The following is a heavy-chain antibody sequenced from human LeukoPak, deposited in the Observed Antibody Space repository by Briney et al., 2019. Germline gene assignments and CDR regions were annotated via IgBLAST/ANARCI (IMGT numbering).Heavy chain of an antibody. CDR1: GFTFSSYE. Sequence: GGSLRLSCAASGFTFSSYEMDWVRQAPRKGLEWVSGINWNGGSTGYADSVKGRFTISRDNAKNSLYLQMNSLRAEDTALYYCARGGWFGGLLFDYWGQGTLVTVSS. CDR3: ARGGWFGGLLFDY. V-gene: IGHV3-20*04. D-gene: IGHD3-10*01. J-gene: IGHJ4*02. CDR2: INWNGGST.